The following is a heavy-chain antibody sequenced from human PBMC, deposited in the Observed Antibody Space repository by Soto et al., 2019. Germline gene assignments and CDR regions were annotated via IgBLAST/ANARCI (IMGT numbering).Heavy chain of an antibody. CDR1: GYSISSGYY. V-gene: IGHV4-38-2*01. CDR3: ASRYSSSSGFDY. CDR2: IYHSGST. J-gene: IGHJ4*02. Sequence: KPSETLSLTCAVSGYSISSGYYWGWIRQPPGKGLEWIGSIYHSGSTYYNPSLKSRVTISVDTSKNQFSLKLSSVTAADTAVYYCASRYSSSSGFDYWGQGTLVTVSS. D-gene: IGHD6-6*01.